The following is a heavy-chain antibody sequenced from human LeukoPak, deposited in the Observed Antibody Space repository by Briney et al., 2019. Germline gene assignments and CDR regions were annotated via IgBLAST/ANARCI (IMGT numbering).Heavy chain of an antibody. CDR2: ISGSGGST. V-gene: IGHV3-23*01. CDR3: AKGRGHSDY. CDR1: GFSFSSYA. Sequence: GGSLRLSCAASGFSFSSYAMNWVRQAPGKGLEWVSAISGSGGSTYYADSVKGRFTISRDNSKNTLYLQMNSLRAEDTALYYCAKGRGHSDYWGQGTLVTVSS. J-gene: IGHJ4*02.